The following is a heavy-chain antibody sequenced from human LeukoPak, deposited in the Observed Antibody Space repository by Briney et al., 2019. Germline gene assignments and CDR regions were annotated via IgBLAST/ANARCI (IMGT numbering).Heavy chain of an antibody. V-gene: IGHV3-11*01. CDR3: ARVGSSGWSYGMDV. Sequence: GGSLRLSCAASGFTFSDYYMSWFRQAPGKGLEWVSYISSSGSTIYYADSVKGRFTISRDNAKNSLYLQMNSLRAEDTAVYYCARVGSSGWSYGMDVWGQGTTVTVSS. CDR1: GFTFSDYY. J-gene: IGHJ6*02. D-gene: IGHD6-19*01. CDR2: ISSSGSTI.